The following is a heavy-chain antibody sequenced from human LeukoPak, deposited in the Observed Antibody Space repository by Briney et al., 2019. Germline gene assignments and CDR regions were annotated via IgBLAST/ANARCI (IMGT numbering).Heavy chain of an antibody. CDR2: ISGCGGRT. D-gene: IGHD6-19*01. Sequence: GGSLRLSCAASGFTFSTFGMSWVRQAPGKGLEWVSGISGCGGRTYYTASVKGRFTISKDNSKKMMYLQTHSVRGEDTAVYYCVAVAPTGLDYWGQGTLVSVSS. CDR1: GFTFSTFG. V-gene: IGHV3-23*01. J-gene: IGHJ4*02. CDR3: VAVAPTGLDY.